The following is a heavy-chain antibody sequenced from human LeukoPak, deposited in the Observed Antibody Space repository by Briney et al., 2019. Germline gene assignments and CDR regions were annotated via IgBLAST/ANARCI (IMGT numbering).Heavy chain of an antibody. CDR3: ARDGRYFDWLIVGYDI. CDR1: GYSISSGYY. V-gene: IGHV4-38-2*02. Sequence: KPSETLSLTCAVSGYSISSGYYWGWLRQPPGKGLEWIGSIYHSGSTYYNPSLKSRVTISVDTSKNQFSLKLSSVTAADTAVYYCARDGRYFDWLIVGYDIWGQGTMVTVSS. CDR2: IYHSGST. D-gene: IGHD3-9*01. J-gene: IGHJ3*02.